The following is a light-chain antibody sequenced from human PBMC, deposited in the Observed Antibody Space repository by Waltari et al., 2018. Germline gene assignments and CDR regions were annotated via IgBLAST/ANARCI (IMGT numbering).Light chain of an antibody. CDR3: QQYNNWPRT. J-gene: IGKJ4*01. CDR2: GAS. V-gene: IGKV3-15*01. Sequence: EVVMTQSPATLSVSPGESATLPCRASQSVSSNLAWYQQKPGQAPRPLIYGASTRATGIPARFSGSGSGTEFTLTISSLQSEDFAVYYCQQYNNWPRTFGGGTTVEIK. CDR1: QSVSSN.